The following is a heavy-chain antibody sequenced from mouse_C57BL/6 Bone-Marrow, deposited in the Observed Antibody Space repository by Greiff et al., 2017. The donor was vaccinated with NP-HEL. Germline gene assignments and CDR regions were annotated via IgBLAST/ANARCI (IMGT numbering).Heavy chain of an antibody. CDR1: GYTFTGYW. CDR2: ILPGSGST. D-gene: IGHD1-1*01. V-gene: IGHV1-9*01. J-gene: IGHJ1*03. CDR3: AYYGSSYTYWYFDV. Sequence: VKLVESGAELMKPGASVKLSCKATGYTFTGYWIEWVKQRPGHGLEWIGEILPGSGSTNYNEKFKGKATFTADTSSNTAYMQLSSLTTEDSAIYYCAYYGSSYTYWYFDVWGTGTTVTVSS.